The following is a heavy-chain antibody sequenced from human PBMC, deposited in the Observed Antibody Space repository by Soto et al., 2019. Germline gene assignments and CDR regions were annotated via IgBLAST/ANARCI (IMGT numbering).Heavy chain of an antibody. CDR1: GFTFSSYS. Sequence: EVQLVESGGGLVKPGGSLRLACTASGFTFSSYSMNWVRQAPGKGLEWVSSISSSSGYIYYADSVKGRFTISRDNAKNSRYLQMNSLRAEDTAMYYGARDLYARYDFWSGYYPFDYWGQGTLVSVSS. J-gene: IGHJ4*02. D-gene: IGHD3-3*01. CDR3: ARDLYARYDFWSGYYPFDY. CDR2: ISSSSGYI. V-gene: IGHV3-21*01.